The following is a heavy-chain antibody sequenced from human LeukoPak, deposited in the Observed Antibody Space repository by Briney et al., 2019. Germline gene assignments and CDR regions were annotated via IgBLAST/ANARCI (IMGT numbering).Heavy chain of an antibody. CDR1: GGSFSGYY. D-gene: IGHD2-2*02. J-gene: IGHJ5*02. CDR2: INHSGST. Sequence: SETLSLTCAVYGGSFSGYYWSWIRQPPGKGLEWIGEINHSGSTNYNPSLKSRVTISVDTSKNQFSLKLSSVTAADTAVYHCARSVVVPAAIRGAWFDPWGQGTLVTVSS. CDR3: ARSVVVPAAIRGAWFDP. V-gene: IGHV4-34*01.